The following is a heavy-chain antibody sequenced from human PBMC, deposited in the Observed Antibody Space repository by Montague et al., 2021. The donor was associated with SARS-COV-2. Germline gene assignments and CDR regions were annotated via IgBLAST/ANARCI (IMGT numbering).Heavy chain of an antibody. Sequence: SETRSLTCTVSGGSISSSSYYWGWIRQPPGKELEWIGSIYYSGSTYYNPSLKSRVTISVDTSKNQFSLKLSSVTAADTAVYYCARDTRITMIVVVQGYGMDVWGQGTTVTVSS. CDR2: IYYSGST. V-gene: IGHV4-39*07. CDR1: GGSISSSSYY. J-gene: IGHJ6*02. D-gene: IGHD3-22*01. CDR3: ARDTRITMIVVVQGYGMDV.